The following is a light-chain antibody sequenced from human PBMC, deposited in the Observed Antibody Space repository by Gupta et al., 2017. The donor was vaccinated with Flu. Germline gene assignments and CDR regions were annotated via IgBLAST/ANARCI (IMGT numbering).Light chain of an antibody. V-gene: IGLV3-21*02. Sequence: SFLLTQPPSVSLSPGQTASIACGGNNIGSETVHWYQQKPGQAPVLVLYDDDFRPSGIPERFSGSNSGTTATLTIRRVEAGDEADYYCQVGDTASDHWLFGAGTTLTVI. CDR2: DDD. CDR1: NIGSET. J-gene: IGLJ3*02. CDR3: QVGDTASDHWL.